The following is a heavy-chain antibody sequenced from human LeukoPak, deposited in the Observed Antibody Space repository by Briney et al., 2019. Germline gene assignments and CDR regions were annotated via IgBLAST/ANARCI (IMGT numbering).Heavy chain of an antibody. CDR2: INHSGST. D-gene: IGHD3-9*01. CDR1: GGSFSGYY. V-gene: IGHV4-34*01. CDR3: ARSRKTGYYINPPYYFDY. Sequence: PAETLSLTCAVYGGSFSGYYWSWIRQPPGKVLEWIGEINHSGSTNYNPSLKSRVTISVDTSKNQFSLKLSSVTAADTAVYYCARSRKTGYYINPPYYFDYWGQGTLVTVSS. J-gene: IGHJ4*02.